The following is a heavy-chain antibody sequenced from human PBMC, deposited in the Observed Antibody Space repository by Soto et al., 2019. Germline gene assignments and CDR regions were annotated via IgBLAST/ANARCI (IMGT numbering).Heavy chain of an antibody. D-gene: IGHD2-15*01. V-gene: IGHV1-69*18. CDR1: GDTFKSYA. J-gene: IGHJ6*02. CDR3: ARDTDVVVVAATLNFYYYGLDV. CDR2: IIPLFGTA. Sequence: QXQLVQSGAEVKKPGSSVKVSCKVSGDTFKSYAFSWVRQAPGQGLEWMGRIIPLFGTADYPLRFQGRVTISADESTSTAYMELSSLRSEDTAVYYCARDTDVVVVAATLNFYYYGLDVWGQGTTVTVSS.